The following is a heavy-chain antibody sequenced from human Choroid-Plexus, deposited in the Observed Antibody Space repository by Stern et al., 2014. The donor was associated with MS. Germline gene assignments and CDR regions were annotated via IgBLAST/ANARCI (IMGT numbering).Heavy chain of an antibody. J-gene: IGHJ5*02. V-gene: IGHV3-30*18. CDR3: AKDRQYLTYFFDH. Sequence: VHLVASGGGVVQPGRPLRLPCVASGFTLGSCAMHWVRQAPGKGLERVAGVSYDGSNKYYADSVKGRFTISRDNSQNTLYMQMSSLRPEDTAVYYCAKDRQYLTYFFDHWGQGSLVTVSS. CDR2: VSYDGSNK. CDR1: GFTLGSCA. D-gene: IGHD2/OR15-2a*01.